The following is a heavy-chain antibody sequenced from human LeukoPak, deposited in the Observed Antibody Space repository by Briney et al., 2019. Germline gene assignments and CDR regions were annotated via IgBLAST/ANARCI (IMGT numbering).Heavy chain of an antibody. CDR3: PRSPLYGMDV. CDR1: GFTFSNYW. V-gene: IGHV3-7*01. J-gene: IGHJ6*02. CDR2: IKQDGSEK. Sequence: GSLRHSCVGSGFTFSNYWMTWVRQAPGKGLEWVANIKQDGSEKYYGDSVKGRFTISRDNAKNSLYLQMNSLRVEDTAVYYCPRSPLYGMDVWGQGTTVTVAS.